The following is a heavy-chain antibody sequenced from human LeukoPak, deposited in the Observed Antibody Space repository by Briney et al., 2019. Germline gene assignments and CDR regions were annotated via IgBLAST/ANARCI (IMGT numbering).Heavy chain of an antibody. CDR1: GFTFSSFD. Sequence: GGSLRLSCAASGFTFSSFDMHWVRQPTGQGLEWVSTIGTASDTYYPGSVEGRFTLSRDNAKNSLYLQMNSLTAGDTAVYYCARGPPRGKYYYMDVWGKGTTVTASS. CDR3: ARGPPRGKYYYMDV. CDR2: IGTASDT. D-gene: IGHD1-1*01. V-gene: IGHV3-13*01. J-gene: IGHJ6*03.